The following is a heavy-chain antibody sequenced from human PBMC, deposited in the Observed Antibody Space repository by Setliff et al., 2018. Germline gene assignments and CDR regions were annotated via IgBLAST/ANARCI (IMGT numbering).Heavy chain of an antibody. J-gene: IGHJ5*02. CDR2: IYHSGST. V-gene: IGHV4-38-2*01. CDR1: GYSISSGYY. CDR3: ARLGSARYDSSGYYPDNWFDP. D-gene: IGHD3-22*01. Sequence: SETLSLTCAVSGYSISSGYYWGWIRQPPGKGLEWIGSIYHSGSTYYNPSLKSRVTISVDTSKNQFSLKLSSVTAADTAVYYCARLGSARYDSSGYYPDNWFDPWGQGTLVTVSS.